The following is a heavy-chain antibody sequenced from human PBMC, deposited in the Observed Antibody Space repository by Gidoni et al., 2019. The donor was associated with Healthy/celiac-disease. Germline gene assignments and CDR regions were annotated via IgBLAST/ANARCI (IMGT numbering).Heavy chain of an antibody. Sequence: QVQLQESGPGLVKPSETLSLTCTVSGGSISSYYWRWIRPPPGKGLEWIGYIYYSGSTNYTPSLKSRVTISVDTSKNQFSLKLSSVTAADTAVYYCARVPADGYYYYGMDVWGQGTTVTVSS. J-gene: IGHJ6*02. V-gene: IGHV4-59*01. CDR1: GGSISSYY. CDR2: IYYSGST. CDR3: ARVPADGYYYYGMDV.